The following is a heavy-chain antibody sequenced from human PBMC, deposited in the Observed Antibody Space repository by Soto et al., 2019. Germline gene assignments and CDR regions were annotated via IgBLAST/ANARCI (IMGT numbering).Heavy chain of an antibody. CDR1: GFTFSSYG. CDR3: ARDLFTVTRGGFYYGMDV. V-gene: IGHV3-33*01. J-gene: IGHJ6*02. Sequence: QVQLVESGGGVVQPGRSLRLSCAASGFTFSSYGMHWVRQAPGKGLEWVAVIWYDGSNKYYADSVKGRFTISRDNSKNTXXLQMNSLRAEDTAVYYCARDLFTVTRGGFYYGMDVWGQGTTVTVSS. CDR2: IWYDGSNK. D-gene: IGHD3-10*01.